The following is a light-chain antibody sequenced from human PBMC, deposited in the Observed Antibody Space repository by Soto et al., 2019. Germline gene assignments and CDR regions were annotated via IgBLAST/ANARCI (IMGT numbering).Light chain of an antibody. J-gene: IGLJ1*01. Sequence: QSVLTQPPSASGTAGQVVTISCSGGDSNIGSNSVYWYQHLPRMAPKLLIYYNNQRPSGVPDRFSGSRSGTSDSLAIVGLRSEDEAVYYCAAWDASLSACVFGNGTKVTVL. CDR2: YNN. CDR1: DSNIGSNS. V-gene: IGLV1-47*02. CDR3: AAWDASLSACV.